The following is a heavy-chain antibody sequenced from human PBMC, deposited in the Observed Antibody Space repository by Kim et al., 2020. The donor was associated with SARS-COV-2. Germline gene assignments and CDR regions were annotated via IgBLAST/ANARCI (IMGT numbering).Heavy chain of an antibody. D-gene: IGHD2-15*01. J-gene: IGHJ4*02. Sequence: NPSLKSRDTISVDTSKNPFSRKLSSVTAADTAVYYCARVGCSGGSCYIDYWGQGTLVTVSS. V-gene: IGHV4-31*02. CDR3: ARVGCSGGSCYIDY.